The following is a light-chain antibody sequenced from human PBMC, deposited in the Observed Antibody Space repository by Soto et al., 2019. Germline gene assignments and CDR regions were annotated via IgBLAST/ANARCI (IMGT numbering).Light chain of an antibody. CDR1: QTISTW. J-gene: IGKJ5*01. CDR2: DAS. V-gene: IGKV1-5*01. Sequence: EIQMTKSPSTVSASVGDRVTITCRASQTISTWLAWYQHKPGKAPNLLIYDASTLMSGVPSRFSGSGSGTEFTLTISSLQPGDFATYYCQQSETYPLTFGQGTRLEIK. CDR3: QQSETYPLT.